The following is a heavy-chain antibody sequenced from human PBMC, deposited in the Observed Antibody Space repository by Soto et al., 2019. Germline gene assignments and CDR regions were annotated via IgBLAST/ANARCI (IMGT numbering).Heavy chain of an antibody. V-gene: IGHV4-34*01. D-gene: IGHD3-10*01. Sequence: NPSETLSLTCAVYGGSFSGYYWSWIRQPPGKGLEWIGEINHSGSTNYNPSLKSRVTISVDTSKNQFSLKLSSVTAADTAVYYCARGRHYGSGSVTSQTRDFDYWGQGTLVTVSS. CDR1: GGSFSGYY. CDR3: ARGRHYGSGSVTSQTRDFDY. CDR2: INHSGST. J-gene: IGHJ4*02.